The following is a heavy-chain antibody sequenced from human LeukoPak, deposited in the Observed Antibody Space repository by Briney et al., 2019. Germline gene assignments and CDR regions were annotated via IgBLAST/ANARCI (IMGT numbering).Heavy chain of an antibody. CDR3: ATVKGELHHLDY. V-gene: IGHV4-34*01. CDR1: GGSFSGYY. D-gene: IGHD1-7*01. CDR2: INHSGST. Sequence: PSETLSLTCAVYGGSFSGYYWSWIRQPPGKGLEWIGEINHSGSTNYNPSLKSRVTISVDTSKNQFSLKLSSVTAADTAVYYCATVKGELHHLDYWGQGTLVTVSS. J-gene: IGHJ4*02.